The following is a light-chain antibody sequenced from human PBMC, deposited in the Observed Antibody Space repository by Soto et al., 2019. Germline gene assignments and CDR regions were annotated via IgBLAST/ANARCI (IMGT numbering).Light chain of an antibody. CDR2: GAS. J-gene: IGKJ1*01. Sequence: EIVLTQSPGTLSLSPGERATLSCRASQSVSSSYLAWYQQKPGQAPRLLIYGASSRATGIPDRFSGSGSGTDFTLTISRLEPEDFAVYYCQPYGSSSSTFGQGTKVEIK. V-gene: IGKV3-20*01. CDR1: QSVSSSY. CDR3: QPYGSSSST.